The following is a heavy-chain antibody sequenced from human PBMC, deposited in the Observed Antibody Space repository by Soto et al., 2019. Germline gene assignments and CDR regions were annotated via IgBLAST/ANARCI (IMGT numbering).Heavy chain of an antibody. D-gene: IGHD3-22*01. J-gene: IGHJ4*02. CDR2: ISAHNGDT. CDR3: ATEPIYYNDGSGYYPLGH. Sequence: QVQLVQSGAEVKKPGASVKVSCKASGYTFATYGFSWVRQAPGQGLECVGWISAHNGDTHYSRKFQGRVTLTTDKSTNTAYMELRSLTSDDTAVYFCATEPIYYNDGSGYYPLGHWGQGTLVTVSS. V-gene: IGHV1-18*04. CDR1: GYTFATYG.